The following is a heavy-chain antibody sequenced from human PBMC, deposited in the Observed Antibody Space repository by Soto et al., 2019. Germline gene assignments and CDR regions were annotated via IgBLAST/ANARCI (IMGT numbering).Heavy chain of an antibody. J-gene: IGHJ6*02. D-gene: IGHD4-17*01. CDR1: GGSISSSSYY. CDR3: ARHLMDYDYGDPAKPERGLWGMDV. CDR2: IYYIRST. Sequence: QLQLQESGPGLVKPSETLSLTCTVSGGSISSSSYYWGWIRQPPGKGLEWIGSIYYIRSTYYNPSLKSRVTISVDTSKNQFSLKLSSVTAADTAVYYCARHLMDYDYGDPAKPERGLWGMDVWGQGTTVTVSS. V-gene: IGHV4-39*01.